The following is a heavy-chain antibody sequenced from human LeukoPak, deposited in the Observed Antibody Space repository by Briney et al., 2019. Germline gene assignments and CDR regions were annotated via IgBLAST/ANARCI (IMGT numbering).Heavy chain of an antibody. CDR2: IDTNTGSP. D-gene: IGHD3-10*01. CDR3: ARRSMVQHMDV. J-gene: IGHJ6*03. V-gene: IGHV7-4-1*02. Sequence: GDSVRVSCKASGYTFTRDAMNWVRQAPGQGLEYKGWIDTNTGSPTYAQGFTGRFVFSLDTSVSTAYLQISSLKADDTAVYYCARRSMVQHMDVWGKGTTVIVSS. CDR1: GYTFTRDA.